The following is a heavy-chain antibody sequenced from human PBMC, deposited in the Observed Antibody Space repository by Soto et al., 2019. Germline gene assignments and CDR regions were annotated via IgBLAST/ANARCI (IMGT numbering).Heavy chain of an antibody. D-gene: IGHD3-16*01. CDR1: GGTFGNSA. CDR2: IIPVFGTV. CDR3: AKVMAAAGYDS. V-gene: IGHV1-69*01. J-gene: IGHJ4*02. Sequence: QVKLVQSGAEVKKPGSSVKVSCNASGGTFGNSAISWVRQDPGQGLEWMGGIIPVFGTVNYAQNFEGRVTIAADESTSTVFMKMSRLTSEDTAVYYCAKVMAAAGYDSWGQGTLVTVSS.